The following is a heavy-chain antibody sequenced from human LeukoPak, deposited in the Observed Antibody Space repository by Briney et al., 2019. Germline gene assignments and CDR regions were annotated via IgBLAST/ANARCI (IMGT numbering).Heavy chain of an antibody. D-gene: IGHD1-26*01. J-gene: IGHJ3*02. CDR1: GFTVSSNY. V-gene: IGHV3-23*01. CDR2: ISGSGGST. CDR3: ARTLARASSSGSYYGAFDI. Sequence: PGGSLRLSCAASGFTVSSNYMSWVRQAPGKGLEWVSAISGSGGSTYYADSVKGRFTISRDNSKNTLYLQMNSLRAEDTAVYYCARTLARASSSGSYYGAFDIWGQGTMVTVSS.